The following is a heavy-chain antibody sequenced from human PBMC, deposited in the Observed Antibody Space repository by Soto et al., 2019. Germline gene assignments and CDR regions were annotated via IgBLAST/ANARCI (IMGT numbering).Heavy chain of an antibody. J-gene: IGHJ4*02. Sequence: GGSLTLSCAASGFIVSSNYMSWVRQAPGKGLEWVSVIYRDGSTYYADSVKGRFTISRDNSKNTLYLQMNSLRAEDTAVYYCTTEVVITAIDYWGEGTMVTVSS. V-gene: IGHV3-53*01. D-gene: IGHD3-22*01. CDR3: TTEVVITAIDY. CDR2: IYRDGST. CDR1: GFIVSSNY.